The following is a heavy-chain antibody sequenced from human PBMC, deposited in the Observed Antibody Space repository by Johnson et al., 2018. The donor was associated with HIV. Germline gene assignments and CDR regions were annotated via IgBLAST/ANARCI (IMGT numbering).Heavy chain of an antibody. D-gene: IGHD1-26*01. CDR2: ISYDGSNK. Sequence: QVQLGECGGGVVQPGRSLRLSCAASGLTFSSYGMHGVRQAPGNGLEWVAAISYDGSNKYYADSVKGRFTISRDNSKNTLYLQMNSLRAEDTALYYCAKSEWELALGAFDIWGPGTRVTVSS. J-gene: IGHJ3*02. CDR3: AKSEWELALGAFDI. CDR1: GLTFSSYG. V-gene: IGHV3-30*18.